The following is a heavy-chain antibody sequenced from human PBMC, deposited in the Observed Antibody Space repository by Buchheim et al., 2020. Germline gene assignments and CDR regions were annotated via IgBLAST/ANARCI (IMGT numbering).Heavy chain of an antibody. J-gene: IGHJ4*02. CDR3: VKSRIGYYFFDF. D-gene: IGHD3-22*01. V-gene: IGHV3-23*01. CDR2: ISGSGVNT. Sequence: VQLLESGGGLVQPGGSLRLSCAASGFTFNNYAVSWVRQAPGKGLEWVSAISGSGVNTYYADPVKGRFTISRDNSKNTLYLQMNSLRAEDTAIYYCVKSRIGYYFFDFWGQGTL. CDR1: GFTFNNYA.